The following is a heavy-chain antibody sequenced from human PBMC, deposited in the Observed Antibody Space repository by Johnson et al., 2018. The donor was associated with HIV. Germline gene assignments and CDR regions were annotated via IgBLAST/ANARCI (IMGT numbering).Heavy chain of an antibody. V-gene: IGHV3-15*01. CDR2: IKRKLEGETT. CDR1: GFTFSNVW. J-gene: IGHJ3*02. Sequence: VQLVESGGGLIQPGGSLRLSCAASGFTFSNVWMTWVRQAPGKGLEWVGRIKRKLEGETTDYAAPGKGRFTIAIDDSKNTLYLQINSLKTEDTAVYYCTTGFAAFDIWGQGTMVTVSS. CDR3: TTGFAAFDI.